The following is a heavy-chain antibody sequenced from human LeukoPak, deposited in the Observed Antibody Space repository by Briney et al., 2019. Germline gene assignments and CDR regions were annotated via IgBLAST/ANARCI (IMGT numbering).Heavy chain of an antibody. J-gene: IGHJ4*02. CDR2: IYYSGST. V-gene: IGHV4-59*01. D-gene: IGHD3-16*01. CDR1: GVSLSKYY. Sequence: TSETLLPSCTRSGVSLSKYYLSWVRQPPGKGLEWIGYIYYSGSTNYNPSLKSRLTISLDTPKNHFSLKLSSVTAADTAVYYCARGATYFDYWGQGTLVTVSS. CDR3: ARGATYFDY.